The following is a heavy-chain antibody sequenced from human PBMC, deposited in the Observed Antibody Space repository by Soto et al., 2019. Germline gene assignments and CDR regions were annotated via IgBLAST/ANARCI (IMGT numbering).Heavy chain of an antibody. D-gene: IGHD6-6*01. CDR2: IYSGGTT. V-gene: IGHV3-66*01. J-gene: IGHJ4*02. CDR1: GFPLTSNY. CDR3: ATESSTSSRLI. Sequence: PGGALRLSCPASGFPLTSNYMSWVRQAPREGLEWVSVIYSGGTTYYADSVKGRFTISRANSKNTLYLQMNSLRAADTAVYYFATESSTSSRLIWGPGTLVNVSS.